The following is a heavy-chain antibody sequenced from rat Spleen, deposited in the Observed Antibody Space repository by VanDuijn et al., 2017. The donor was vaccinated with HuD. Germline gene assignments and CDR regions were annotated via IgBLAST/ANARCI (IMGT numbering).Heavy chain of an antibody. Sequence: EVQLVESGGGLVQPGRSLKLSCTASGVTFSNSAMTWVRQAPTKGLEWVASITNAAGKVHYPDSVKGRFTISRDNAKSTLYLQVDSLRSEDTAIYYCTRGGYFRYWGQGVMVTVSS. J-gene: IGHJ2*01. V-gene: IGHV5-25*01. CDR1: GVTFSNSA. D-gene: IGHD2-5*01. CDR2: ITNAAGKV. CDR3: TRGGYFRY.